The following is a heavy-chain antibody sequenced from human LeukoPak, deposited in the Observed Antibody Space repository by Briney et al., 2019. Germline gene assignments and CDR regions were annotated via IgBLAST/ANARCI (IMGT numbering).Heavy chain of an antibody. CDR1: GGSISNYY. CDR3: ARLDAAAGRYLQFFY. CDR2: IHDSGST. D-gene: IGHD5-24*01. V-gene: IGHV4-59*08. J-gene: IGHJ4*02. Sequence: KTSETLCPTCTVSGGSISNYYWSWIRQSPEKGLEWIGYIHDSGSTNYNPSLKSRVTISVDTSKNQFSLKLSSVTAADTAVYYCARLDAAAGRYLQFFYWGQGTLVTVSS.